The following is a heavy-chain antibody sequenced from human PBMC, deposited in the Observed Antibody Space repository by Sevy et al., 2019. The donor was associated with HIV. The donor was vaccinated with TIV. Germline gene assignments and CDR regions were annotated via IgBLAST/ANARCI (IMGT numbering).Heavy chain of an antibody. J-gene: IGHJ6*02. V-gene: IGHV1-18*01. CDR3: ARERGRYDFWSGYYDYYYYGMDV. CDR2: ISAYNGNT. CDR1: GCTFTSYG. Sequence: ASVKVSCKASGCTFTSYGISWVRQAPGQGLEWMGWISAYNGNTNYAQKLQGRVTMTTDTSTSTAYMELRSLRSDDTAVYYCARERGRYDFWSGYYDYYYYGMDVWGQGTTVTVSS. D-gene: IGHD3-3*01.